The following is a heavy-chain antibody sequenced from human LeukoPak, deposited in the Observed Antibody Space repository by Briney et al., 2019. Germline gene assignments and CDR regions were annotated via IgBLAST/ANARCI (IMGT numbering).Heavy chain of an antibody. CDR3: ARVIYSGWQGELSD. J-gene: IGHJ4*02. CDR1: GFTFSGYW. D-gene: IGHD6-19*01. CDR2: INGDGSTT. V-gene: IGHV3-74*01. Sequence: GGSLRLSCAASGFTFSGYWMHWVRQAPGKGLVWVSRINGDGSTTSYADSVMGRFTISRDNAKNTLYLQMNSLRAEDTAVYYCARVIYSGWQGELSDWGQGTLVTVSS.